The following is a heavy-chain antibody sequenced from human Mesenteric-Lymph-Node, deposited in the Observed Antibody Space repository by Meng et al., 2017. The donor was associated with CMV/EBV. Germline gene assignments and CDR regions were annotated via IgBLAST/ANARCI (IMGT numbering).Heavy chain of an antibody. V-gene: IGHV3-21*06. CDR3: AKEDFYGSGNPMSF. J-gene: IGHJ4*02. D-gene: IGHD3-10*01. CDR1: GFIFNSYS. CDR2: ISSNSVYI. Sequence: GGSLRLSCAASGFIFNSYSMNWVRKAPGKGLEWVASISSNSVYIYYANSVKGRFTISRDNAKDSLFLQMNSPRAEDTAFYYCAKEDFYGSGNPMSFWGPGTLVTVSS.